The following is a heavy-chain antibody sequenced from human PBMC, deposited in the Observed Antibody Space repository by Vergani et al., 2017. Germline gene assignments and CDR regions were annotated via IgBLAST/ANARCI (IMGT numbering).Heavy chain of an antibody. Sequence: QVQLVESGGGLVKPGGSLRLSCAASGFTFSDYYMSWIRQAPGKGLEWISYISTSGGTVYSADSVKGRFTISRDNAKNSLYLQMNSLRAEDTALYYCAKDIGAGYSSGWYIGEYYFDYWGQGTLVTVSS. V-gene: IGHV3-11*01. CDR2: ISTSGGTV. J-gene: IGHJ4*02. D-gene: IGHD6-19*01. CDR3: AKDIGAGYSSGWYIGEYYFDY. CDR1: GFTFSDYY.